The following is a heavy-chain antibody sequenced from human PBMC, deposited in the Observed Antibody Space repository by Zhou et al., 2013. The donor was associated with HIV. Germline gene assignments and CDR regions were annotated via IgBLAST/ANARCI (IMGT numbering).Heavy chain of an antibody. CDR3: AREVAGYYYMDV. J-gene: IGHJ6*03. CDR2: IIPILGIA. CDR1: GGTFSSYA. V-gene: IGHV1-69*04. Sequence: QVQLVQSGAEVKKPGSSVKVSCKASGGTFSSYAISWVRQAPGQGLEWMGRIIPILGIANYAQKFQGRVTITADKSTSTAYMELSSLRSEDTAVYYCAREVAGYYYMDVWGKGTTVTVSS.